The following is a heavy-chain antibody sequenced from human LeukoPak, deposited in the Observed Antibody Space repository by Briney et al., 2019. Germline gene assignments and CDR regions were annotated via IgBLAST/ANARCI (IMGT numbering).Heavy chain of an antibody. V-gene: IGHV4-4*07. Sequence: PSETLSLTCTVSGGSISTNYWSWIRQPAGKGLEWIGRIYNGGNTNYSPSLESRVTMSADTSKNQFSLKLSSVTAADTAVYYCARGSFDGSGYYLFDYWGQGTLVTVSS. CDR3: ARGSFDGSGYYLFDY. CDR2: IYNGGNT. CDR1: GGSISTNY. D-gene: IGHD3-22*01. J-gene: IGHJ4*02.